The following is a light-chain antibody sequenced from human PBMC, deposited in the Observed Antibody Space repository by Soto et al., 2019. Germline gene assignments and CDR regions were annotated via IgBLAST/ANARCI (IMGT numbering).Light chain of an antibody. CDR3: ISYTTRRVYV. J-gene: IGLJ1*01. CDR2: EVS. CDR1: SSDVGAYNY. Sequence: QSALTQPASVSGSPGQSITISCTGTSSDVGAYNYVAWSQQHPGRAPKLMIYEVSSRPSGVSNRFSGSKSDNTASLTISGLQAEDEADYYCISYTTRRVYVFGTGTKVTVL. V-gene: IGLV2-14*01.